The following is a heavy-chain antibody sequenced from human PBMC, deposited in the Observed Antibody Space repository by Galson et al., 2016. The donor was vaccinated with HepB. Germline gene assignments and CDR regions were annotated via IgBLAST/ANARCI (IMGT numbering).Heavy chain of an antibody. CDR3: ARDAMGRGSGSYSAVDY. Sequence: SLRLSCAASGFSFNTYSMHWVRQAPGKGLEWVAAITSAGDEQYYTDSVRGRFTISRDNSNNMMYLQMNSLRPEDTSVYYCARDAMGRGSGSYSAVDYWGRGTLVAVSS. J-gene: IGHJ4*02. V-gene: IGHV3-30*04. CDR1: GFSFNTYS. CDR2: ITSAGDEQ. D-gene: IGHD1-26*01.